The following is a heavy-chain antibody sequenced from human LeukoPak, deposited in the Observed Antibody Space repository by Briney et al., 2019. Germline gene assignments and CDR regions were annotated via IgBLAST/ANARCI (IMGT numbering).Heavy chain of an antibody. V-gene: IGHV3-49*04. D-gene: IGHD6-19*01. CDR1: GFTFGDYA. Sequence: GRSLRLSCTASGFTFGDYAMSWVRQAPGKGLEWVGFIRSKAYGGTTECAASVKGRFTISRDDSKSIAYLQMNSLKTEDTAVYYCTRVYSSGWYRIIDYWGQGTLVTVSS. CDR2: IRSKAYGGTT. J-gene: IGHJ4*02. CDR3: TRVYSSGWYRIIDY.